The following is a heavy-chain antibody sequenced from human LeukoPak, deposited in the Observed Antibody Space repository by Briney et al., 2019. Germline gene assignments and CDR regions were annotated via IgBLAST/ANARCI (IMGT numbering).Heavy chain of an antibody. CDR1: GFTFSSYA. CDR3: ANDRPHPSAEPTNFHY. D-gene: IGHD1-14*01. CDR2: ISGSGGST. Sequence: GGSLRLSCAASGFTFSSYAMSWVRQAPGKGLEWVSAISGSGGSTYYADSVKGRFTISRDNSKNTLYLHMNSLRAEDTAIYYCANDRPHPSAEPTNFHYWGQGTLVTVSS. V-gene: IGHV3-23*01. J-gene: IGHJ4*02.